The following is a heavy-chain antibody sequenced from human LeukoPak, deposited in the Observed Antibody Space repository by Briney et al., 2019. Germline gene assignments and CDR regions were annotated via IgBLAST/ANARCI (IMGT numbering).Heavy chain of an antibody. D-gene: IGHD3-22*01. CDR3: AKHYYDATDYFYSFDS. J-gene: IGHJ4*02. CDR1: GLTFSSFV. CDR2: VSAAGGTT. V-gene: IGHV3-23*01. Sequence: GGSLRLSCAALGLTFSSFVMSWVRRAPGKGLGWVAVVSAAGGTTNYADPVKGRFTLSRDNSKNPLHLQMRGLGDEDTAVYYCAKHYYDATDYFYSFDSWGQGTLVSVSS.